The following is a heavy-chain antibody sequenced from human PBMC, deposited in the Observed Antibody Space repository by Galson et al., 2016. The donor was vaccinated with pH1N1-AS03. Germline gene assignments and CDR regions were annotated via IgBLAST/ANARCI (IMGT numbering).Heavy chain of an antibody. V-gene: IGHV1-46*02. Sequence: SVKVSCKASGGTLNNYAINWVRQAPGQGLEWMGIIDPSGGPTTYAPKFQGRTTITTDTSMSTVYMELVSLRSEDTAVYYCARRYYFDYWGQGTLVTVSS. CDR3: ARRYYFDY. D-gene: IGHD3-16*02. J-gene: IGHJ4*02. CDR1: GGTLNNYA. CDR2: IDPSGGPT.